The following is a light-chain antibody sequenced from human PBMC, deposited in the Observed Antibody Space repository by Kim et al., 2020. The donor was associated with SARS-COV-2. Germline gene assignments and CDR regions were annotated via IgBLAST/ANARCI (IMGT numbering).Light chain of an antibody. CDR2: MAS. CDR1: ENINKW. CDR3: QQDNAFPLT. V-gene: IGKV1-5*03. Sequence: DIQMTQSPSTLSASVGDRVTITCRASENINKWLVWYHQKPGKAPKVLIYMASSLESGVPSRFSGSGSGTEFSLTISSLQPDDFATYYCQQDNAFPLTFGGGTKVDIK. J-gene: IGKJ4*01.